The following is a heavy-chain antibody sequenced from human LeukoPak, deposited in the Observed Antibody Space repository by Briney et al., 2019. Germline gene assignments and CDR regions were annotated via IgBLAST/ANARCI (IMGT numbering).Heavy chain of an antibody. CDR3: ARDRAANQDWVEFDP. J-gene: IGHJ5*02. Sequence: TGGSLTLSCSVSGFRVSDYHMIWVRQAPGKGLEWFGLIRDSGEAFYADFARCRFAISRDESENTLYLQMNSLRVEDTAVYFCARDRAANQDWVEFDPWGQGTPVIVSS. CDR1: GFRVSDYH. CDR2: IRDSGEA. D-gene: IGHD3/OR15-3a*01. V-gene: IGHV3-66*03.